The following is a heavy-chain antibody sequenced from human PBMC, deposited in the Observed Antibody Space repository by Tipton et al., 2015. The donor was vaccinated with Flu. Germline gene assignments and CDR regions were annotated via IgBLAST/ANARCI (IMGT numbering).Heavy chain of an antibody. Sequence: QLVQSGAEVKKPGESLKISCKGSGYSFTNYWIAWVRQMPGKGLEWMGIIWPGHSGAIYSPSFQGQVTISADTSIDTAYLQWNSLRASDTAMYYCVTTPDGNFYRLDPWGQGTLVTVSS. D-gene: IGHD5-24*01. CDR1: GYSFTNYW. V-gene: IGHV5-51*01. CDR2: IWPGHSGA. J-gene: IGHJ5*02. CDR3: VTTPDGNFYRLDP.